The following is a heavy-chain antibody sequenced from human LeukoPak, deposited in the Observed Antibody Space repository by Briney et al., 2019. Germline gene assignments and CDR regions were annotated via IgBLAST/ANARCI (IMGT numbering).Heavy chain of an antibody. CDR2: INSDGT. CDR3: ARGWWGSPRESNAFDI. Sequence: GGSLRLSCAASGFTFSSYWMHWVRQAPGKGLVWVSRINSDGTSYADSVKGRFTISRDNAKNTLYLQMNSLRADDTAVYYCARGWWGSPRESNAFDIWGQGTMVTVSS. D-gene: IGHD2-15*01. CDR1: GFTFSSYW. J-gene: IGHJ3*02. V-gene: IGHV3-74*01.